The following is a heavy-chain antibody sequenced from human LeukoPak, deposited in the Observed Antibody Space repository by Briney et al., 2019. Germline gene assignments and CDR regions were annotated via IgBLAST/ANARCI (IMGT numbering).Heavy chain of an antibody. V-gene: IGHV3-30-3*01. Sequence: PGGSLRLSCAASGFTFSSYAMHWVRQAPGKGLEWVAVISYDGSNKYYADSVKGRFTISRDNSKNTLYLQMNSLRAEDTAVYYCARVMVIVVVPAAIVRWGQGTLVTVSS. CDR1: GFTFSSYA. D-gene: IGHD2-2*02. CDR3: ARVMVIVVVPAAIVR. CDR2: ISYDGSNK. J-gene: IGHJ4*02.